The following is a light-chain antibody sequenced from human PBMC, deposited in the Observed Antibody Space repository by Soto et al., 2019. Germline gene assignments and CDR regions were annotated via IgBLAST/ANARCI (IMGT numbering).Light chain of an antibody. CDR1: QTINNN. V-gene: IGKV3-15*01. CDR3: QHYNDLWG. J-gene: IGKJ1*01. Sequence: VRTHAPATMCVSLGGSATLSCRASQTINNNVAWYQLKDGQVPRLLIYGASTRATDIPARFSGSGSGTEFTLTISSLQSEDFAVYYCQHYNDLWGFGPGNKGDIK. CDR2: GAS.